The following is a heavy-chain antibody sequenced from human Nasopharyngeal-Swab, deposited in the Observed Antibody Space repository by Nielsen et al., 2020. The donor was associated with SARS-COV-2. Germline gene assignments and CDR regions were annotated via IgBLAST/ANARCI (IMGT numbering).Heavy chain of an antibody. Sequence: SVQVSCKASGYTFTSYGISWVRQAPGQGLEWMGWISGYNGKTNYAQKLQGRVSMNTDTSTSTAYMALRSLRSDDTAVYYCARGGEVVLWFGECFQYWGQGTLVTVSS. CDR2: ISGYNGKT. J-gene: IGHJ1*01. V-gene: IGHV1-18*01. D-gene: IGHD3-10*01. CDR1: GYTFTSYG. CDR3: ARGGEVVLWFGECFQY.